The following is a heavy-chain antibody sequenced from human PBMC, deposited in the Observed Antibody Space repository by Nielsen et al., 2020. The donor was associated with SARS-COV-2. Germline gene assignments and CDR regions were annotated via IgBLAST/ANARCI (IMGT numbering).Heavy chain of an antibody. J-gene: IGHJ6*03. D-gene: IGHD3-3*01. V-gene: IGHV4-4*02. Sequence: WIRQPPGKGLEWIGEIYHSGSTNYNPSLKSRVTISVDTSKNQFSLKLSSVTAADTAVYYCARTFSTYDFWSGYPYRYYYYMDVWGKGTTVTVSS. CDR3: ARTFSTYDFWSGYPYRYYYYMDV. CDR2: IYHSGST.